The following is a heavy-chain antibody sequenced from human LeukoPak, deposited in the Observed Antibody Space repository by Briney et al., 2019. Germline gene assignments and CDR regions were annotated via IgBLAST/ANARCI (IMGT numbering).Heavy chain of an antibody. Sequence: GGSLRLSCAASGFTFSTYTMNWVRQAPGKGLEWVSSISSSSSYIYYADSVKGRFTISRDNAKNSLYLQMNSLRAEDTAVYYCARDSGTTGEVKFDPWGQGTLVTVSS. CDR2: ISSSSSYI. CDR3: ARDSGTTGEVKFDP. J-gene: IGHJ5*02. D-gene: IGHD3-10*01. V-gene: IGHV3-21*04. CDR1: GFTFSTYT.